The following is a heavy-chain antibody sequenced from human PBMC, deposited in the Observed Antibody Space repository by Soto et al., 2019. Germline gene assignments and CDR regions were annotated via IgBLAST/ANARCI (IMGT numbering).Heavy chain of an antibody. CDR3: VKDMTPNYSESYAYAAFDK. CDR2: ISWDSDMI. V-gene: IGHV3-9*01. J-gene: IGHJ3*02. D-gene: IGHD3-16*01. CDR1: GFTFDDYA. Sequence: EVQLVEAGGGLVQPGRSLRLSCAGSGFTFDDYAMHWVRQAAGKGLEWVSGISWDSDMIEYADSVQGRFTISRDNAKNSLYLQMNSLRPEDTALYFCVKDMTPNYSESYAYAAFDKWGLGTMITVSS.